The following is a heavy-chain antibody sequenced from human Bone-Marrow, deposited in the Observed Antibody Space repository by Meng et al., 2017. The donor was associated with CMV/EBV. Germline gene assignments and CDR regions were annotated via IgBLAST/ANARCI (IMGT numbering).Heavy chain of an antibody. D-gene: IGHD6-19*01. J-gene: IGHJ1*01. CDR1: GYTFTGYY. Sequence: ASVKVSCKASGYTFTGYYMHWVRQDPGQGLEYIGWINPNGGATGYTQKFQGRVTMTRDTSISTAYMELSRLTSDDTAKYYCARDIYNSGWLLAFWGQGPLVTVDS. CDR2: INPNGGAT. CDR3: ARDIYNSGWLLAF. V-gene: IGHV1-2*02.